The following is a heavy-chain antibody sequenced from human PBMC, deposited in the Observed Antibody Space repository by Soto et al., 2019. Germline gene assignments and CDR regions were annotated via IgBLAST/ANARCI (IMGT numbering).Heavy chain of an antibody. CDR2: IYYSGNP. D-gene: IGHD6-6*01. CDR3: AQALVFTGGDGFDI. J-gene: IGHJ3*02. Sequence: QVRLQEWGPGLVKPSQTLSLKCSVSGCSITTGGRYWSWIRQLPGKGLEWIGDIYYSGNPYYNASLKSRGAKAVEAAKIQFALELSAETAADTAGDDCAQALVFTGGDGFDIWGQGRLVTVSS. V-gene: IGHV4-31*02. CDR1: GCSITTGGRY.